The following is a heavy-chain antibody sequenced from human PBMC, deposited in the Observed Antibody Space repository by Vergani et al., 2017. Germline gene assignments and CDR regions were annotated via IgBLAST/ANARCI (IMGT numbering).Heavy chain of an antibody. Sequence: QVQLVQSGAEVKKPGASVRVSCKTSGYTFTNYYIHWVRQAPGQGLEWMGIINPSGGSTTYAQQFQGRLTMTRDTSTSTVYMELSSLRSEDTAVYYCTRGWYYVSIAYCAYWGQGNLVPVSS. J-gene: IGHJ4*02. D-gene: IGHD3-22*01. CDR3: TRGWYYVSIAYCAY. CDR2: INPSGGST. CDR1: GYTFTNYY. V-gene: IGHV1-46*01.